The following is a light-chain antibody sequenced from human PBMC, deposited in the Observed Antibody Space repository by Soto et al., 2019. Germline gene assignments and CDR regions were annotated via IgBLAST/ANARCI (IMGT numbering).Light chain of an antibody. Sequence: QSVLTQPASVSGSPGQSITSSCTGTNSDIGSYNFVSWYQQHPGRAPKLIISEVNVRPSGVSNRSSGSKSGNTASLTISGLQPEDEADFYCSSYSSTNSPYVFGGGTKVTVL. CDR2: EVN. CDR3: SSYSSTNSPYV. J-gene: IGLJ1*01. V-gene: IGLV2-14*01. CDR1: NSDIGSYNF.